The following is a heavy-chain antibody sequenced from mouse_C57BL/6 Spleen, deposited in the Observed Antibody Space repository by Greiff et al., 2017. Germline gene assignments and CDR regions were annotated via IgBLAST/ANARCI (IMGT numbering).Heavy chain of an antibody. D-gene: IGHD1-1*01. CDR3: AREGDYGSRGCAY. Sequence: EVNVVESGGGLVKPGGSLKLSCAASGFTFSSYAMSWVRQTPEKRLEWVATISDGGSYTYYPDNVKGRFTISRDNAKNNLYLQMSHLKSEDTAMYYCAREGDYGSRGCAYGGQGTLVTVSA. J-gene: IGHJ3*01. V-gene: IGHV5-4*01. CDR1: GFTFSSYA. CDR2: ISDGGSYT.